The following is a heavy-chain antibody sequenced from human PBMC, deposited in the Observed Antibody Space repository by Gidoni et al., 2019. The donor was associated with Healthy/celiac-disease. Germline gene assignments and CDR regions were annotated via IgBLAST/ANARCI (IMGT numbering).Heavy chain of an antibody. CDR3: ARNTSTMDV. V-gene: IGHV3-21*01. CDR2: ITSSSSYI. D-gene: IGHD2-2*01. CDR1: GFTFSSYS. J-gene: IGHJ6*02. Sequence: EVQVVESGGGLVKPGGSLSLSCAASGFTFSSYSMNWVRQAPGKGREWVSSITSSSSYIYYADSVKGRFTISRDNAKNSLYLQMNSLRAEDTAVYYCARNTSTMDVWGQGTTVTVSS.